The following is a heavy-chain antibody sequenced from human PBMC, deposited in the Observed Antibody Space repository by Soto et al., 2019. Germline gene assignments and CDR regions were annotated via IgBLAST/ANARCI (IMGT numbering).Heavy chain of an antibody. V-gene: IGHV1-18*01. D-gene: IGHD1-1*01. J-gene: IGHJ5*02. CDR2: ISAYNGNT. CDR1: GYTFTSYF. Sequence: ASVNVSCKASGYTFTSYFISWVRHAPGQGLEWMGWISAYNGNTNYAQKLQGRVTMTTDTSTSTAYMELRSLRSDDTAVYYCAREMSYGTGIKAFDPWGQGSLVTVAS. CDR3: AREMSYGTGIKAFDP.